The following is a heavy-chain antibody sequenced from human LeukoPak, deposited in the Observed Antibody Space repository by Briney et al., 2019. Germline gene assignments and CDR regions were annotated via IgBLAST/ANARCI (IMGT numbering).Heavy chain of an antibody. V-gene: IGHV3-23*01. J-gene: IGHJ4*02. CDR2: ISGNGGST. Sequence: PGGSLRLSCTASGFTFSNYAMTWVRQAPGEGLEWVSGISGNGGSTYYADSVKGRFTISRDYSKNSLHLQMNSLRAEDTAVYYCAKTSGSYFAGFDCWGQGTLVTVSS. CDR3: AKTSGSYFAGFDC. CDR1: GFTFSNYA. D-gene: IGHD3-22*01.